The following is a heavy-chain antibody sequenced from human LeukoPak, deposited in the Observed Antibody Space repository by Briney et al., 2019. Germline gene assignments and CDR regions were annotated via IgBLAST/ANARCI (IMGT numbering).Heavy chain of an antibody. CDR1: GGSISSYY. CDR2: IYYSGST. CDR3: ARHRERYFDWLLGY. J-gene: IGHJ4*02. Sequence: PSETLSLTCTVSGGSISSYYWSWIRQPPGKGLEWIGYIYYSGSTNYNPSLKSRVTISVDTSKNQFSLKLSSVTAADTAVYYCARHRERYFDWLLGYWGQGTLVTVSS. D-gene: IGHD3-9*01. V-gene: IGHV4-59*08.